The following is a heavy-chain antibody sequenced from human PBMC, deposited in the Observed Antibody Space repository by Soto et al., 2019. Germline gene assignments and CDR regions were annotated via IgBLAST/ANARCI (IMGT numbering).Heavy chain of an antibody. Sequence: GGSLRLSCAASGFTFSSYAMSWVRQAPGKGLEWVSAISGSGGSTYYADSVKGRFTISRDNSKNTLYLQMNSLRAEDTAVYYCAMCDTVTMNYYYYYYMDVWGKGTTVTVSS. J-gene: IGHJ6*03. V-gene: IGHV3-23*01. D-gene: IGHD4-17*01. CDR2: ISGSGGST. CDR1: GFTFSSYA. CDR3: AMCDTVTMNYYYYYYMDV.